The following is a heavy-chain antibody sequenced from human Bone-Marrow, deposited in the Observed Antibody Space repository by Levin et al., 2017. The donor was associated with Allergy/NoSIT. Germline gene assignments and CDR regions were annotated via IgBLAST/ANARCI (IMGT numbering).Heavy chain of an antibody. CDR3: AREGAEQRFDP. J-gene: IGHJ5*02. D-gene: IGHD6-13*01. V-gene: IGHV3-21*01. CDR2: ISPTSKNI. Sequence: PGGSLRLSCAASGFTFSSYSLNWVRQAPGKGLEWVSSISPTSKNIYYADPVKGRFTISRDNAKNSLFLQMNSLRVEDTAVYYGAREGAEQRFDPWGQGALVTVSS. CDR1: GFTFSSYS.